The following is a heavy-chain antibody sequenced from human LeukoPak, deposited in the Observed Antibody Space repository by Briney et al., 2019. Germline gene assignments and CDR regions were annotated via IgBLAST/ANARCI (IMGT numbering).Heavy chain of an antibody. CDR2: ISAYNGNT. J-gene: IGHJ4*02. Sequence: ASVKVSCKASGCTFTGYYMHWVRQAPGQGLEWMGWISAYNGNTNYAQKLQGRVTMTTDTSTTTAYMELRSLRSDDTAIYYCARVGITVTTPLDYWGRGTLVTVSS. D-gene: IGHD4-17*01. V-gene: IGHV1-18*04. CDR1: GCTFTGYY. CDR3: ARVGITVTTPLDY.